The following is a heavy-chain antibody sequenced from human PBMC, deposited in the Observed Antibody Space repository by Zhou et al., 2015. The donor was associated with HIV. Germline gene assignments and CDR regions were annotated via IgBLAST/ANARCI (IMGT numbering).Heavy chain of an antibody. J-gene: IGHJ3*02. CDR3: AKEGDTTSLDI. CDR2: ISGSGGKT. Sequence: EVQLLESGGGLVQPGGSLRLSCAASGFTFKNYALTWVRQAPGKGLEWFSVISGSGGKTYYADSVKGRFTISRDNSKNTLFLQMNSLRAEDTAVYYCAKEGDTTSLDIWGQGTMVTVSS. CDR1: GFTFKNYA. D-gene: IGHD1-26*01. V-gene: IGHV3-23*01.